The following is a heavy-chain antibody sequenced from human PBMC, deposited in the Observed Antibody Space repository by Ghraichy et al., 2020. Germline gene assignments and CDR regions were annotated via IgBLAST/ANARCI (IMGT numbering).Heavy chain of an antibody. CDR3: ARGAWLSSAYYFLDH. D-gene: IGHD3-22*01. V-gene: IGHV4-34*01. CDR1: GGAFSGYY. Sequence: SETLSLTCAVSGGAFSGYYWSWVRQSPATGLEWIGEVNHSGGTNYNPSLESRVTLSLDTSKNRFSLRLSSVTAADTAVYFCARGAWLSSAYYFLDHWGQGTPVTVSS. CDR2: VNHSGGT. J-gene: IGHJ4*02.